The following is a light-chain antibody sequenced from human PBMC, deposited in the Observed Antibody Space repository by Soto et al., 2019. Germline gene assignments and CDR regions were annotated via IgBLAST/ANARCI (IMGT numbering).Light chain of an antibody. Sequence: DIQLTQSPSSLSASVVDRVTITCRASQIIRSYLNWYQQKPGKAPKLLIYAASSLQTGVSSRFSGSGSGTDFTLTISNLQPEDFATYYCQQTSSTPTFGGGTKVDIK. CDR3: QQTSSTPT. J-gene: IGKJ4*01. CDR1: QIIRSY. V-gene: IGKV1-39*01. CDR2: AAS.